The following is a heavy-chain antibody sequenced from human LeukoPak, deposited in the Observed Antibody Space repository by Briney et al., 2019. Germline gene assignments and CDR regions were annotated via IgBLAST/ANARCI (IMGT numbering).Heavy chain of an antibody. D-gene: IGHD3-10*01. CDR3: VGSTITMVRGVSNNNYGMDV. V-gene: IGHV1-46*01. CDR1: GYIFTSYY. J-gene: IGHJ6*04. CDR2: INPTGGST. Sequence: GASVKVSCRASGYIFTSYYMHWVLQATVPGREWVGIINPTGGSTSYAQKFQGRVTMTRDTSTSTVYMELSSLRSEDTAVYYCVGSTITMVRGVSNNNYGMDVWGKGTTVTVSS.